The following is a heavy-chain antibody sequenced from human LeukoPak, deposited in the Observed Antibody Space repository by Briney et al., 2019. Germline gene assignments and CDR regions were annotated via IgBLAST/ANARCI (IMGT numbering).Heavy chain of an antibody. CDR3: ARHIPRYNWNDVNWFDP. D-gene: IGHD1-1*01. CDR2: IYYTGST. J-gene: IGHJ5*02. CDR1: GGSINNNY. Sequence: PSETLSLTCTVSGGSINNNYWSWIRQPPGKGLEWIGYIYYTGSTNYNPSLNSRVTISLDTSRNQFSLKLNSVTAADTAVYYCARHIPRYNWNDVNWFDPWGQGTLVTVSS. V-gene: IGHV4-59*08.